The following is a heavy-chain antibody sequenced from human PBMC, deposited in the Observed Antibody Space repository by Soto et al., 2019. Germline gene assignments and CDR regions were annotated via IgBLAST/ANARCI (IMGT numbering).Heavy chain of an antibody. CDR2: INPAGGAA. CDR1: GYIFTRYY. CDR3: ARDSNGYGMDV. J-gene: IGHJ6*02. V-gene: IGHV1-46*04. Sequence: QMKLVQSGAEVKEPGSSVRISCKASGYIFTRYYMYWVRQAPGQGLEWMGIINPAGGAANYAQKLQGRVTMTGDTATSTVYMELRSLRSDDTATYYCARDSNGYGMDVWGQGTKVTVSS.